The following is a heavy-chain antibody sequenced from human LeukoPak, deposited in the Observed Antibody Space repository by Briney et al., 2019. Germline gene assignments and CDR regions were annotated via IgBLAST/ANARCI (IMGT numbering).Heavy chain of an antibody. V-gene: IGHV4-59*01. D-gene: IGHD3-22*01. Sequence: SETLSLTCTVSGGSISSYYWSWIRQPPGKGLEWIGYIYYSGSTNYNPSLKSRVTISVDTSKNQFSLKLSSVTAADTAVYYCARVDSSGYYFDAFDIWGQGTTVTVSS. J-gene: IGHJ3*02. CDR1: GGSISSYY. CDR2: IYYSGST. CDR3: ARVDSSGYYFDAFDI.